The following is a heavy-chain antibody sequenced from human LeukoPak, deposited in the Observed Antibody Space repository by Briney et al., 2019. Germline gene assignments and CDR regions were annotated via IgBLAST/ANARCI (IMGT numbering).Heavy chain of an antibody. J-gene: IGHJ5*02. CDR3: ARGGSSSWYPHYKDT. V-gene: IGHV4-30-2*01. Sequence: PSQTLSLTCTVSGGSISSGGYYWSWIRQPPGKGLEWIGYIYHSGSTYYNPSLKSRVTISVDRSKNQFSLKLSSVTAADTAVYYCARGGSSSWYPHYKDTWGQGTLVTVSS. CDR1: GGSISSGGYY. CDR2: IYHSGST. D-gene: IGHD6-13*01.